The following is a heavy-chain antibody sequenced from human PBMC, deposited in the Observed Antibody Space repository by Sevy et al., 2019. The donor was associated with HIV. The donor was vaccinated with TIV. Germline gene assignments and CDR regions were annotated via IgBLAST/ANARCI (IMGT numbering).Heavy chain of an antibody. J-gene: IGHJ4*02. CDR1: GFIFSNFG. V-gene: IGHV3-33*01. Sequence: GGSLRLSCAASGFIFSNFGINWVRQAPGKGLEWVAIIWHDGTKKHYLESVKGRFTISRDNSKNTVYLQMNSLRVEDSGTYYCVGVTPVEDVTPLDSWGLGTLVTVSS. CDR2: IWHDGTKK. D-gene: IGHD4-4*01. CDR3: VGVTPVEDVTPLDS.